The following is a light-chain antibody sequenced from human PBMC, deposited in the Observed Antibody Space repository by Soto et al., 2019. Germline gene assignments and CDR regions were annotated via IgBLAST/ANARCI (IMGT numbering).Light chain of an antibody. Sequence: DIQLTQSPPYLSASVGDRVTITCQASHDIGNYLNLYQHNPGKAPNLVIYGAFNLETSVPSSFSGGGSGTAFTFTISSLRTEDIATEYWQDSDHLPLFGPGTKVDF. J-gene: IGKJ3*01. CDR1: HDIGNY. CDR2: GAF. CDR3: QDSDHLPL. V-gene: IGKV1-33*01.